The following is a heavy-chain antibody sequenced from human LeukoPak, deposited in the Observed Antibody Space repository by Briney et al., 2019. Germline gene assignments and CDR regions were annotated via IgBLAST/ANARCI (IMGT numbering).Heavy chain of an antibody. V-gene: IGHV3-48*01. CDR3: AREERSFYYDSSGYYLYYFDY. CDR2: ISTSSSTI. J-gene: IGHJ4*02. CDR1: GFTFSSYS. D-gene: IGHD3-22*01. Sequence: GGSLRLSCAASGFTFSSYSMNWVRQAPGKGLEWVSYISTSSSTIYYADSVKGRFTISRDNAKNSLYLQMNSLRAEDTAVYYCAREERSFYYDSSGYYLYYFDYWGQGTLVTVSS.